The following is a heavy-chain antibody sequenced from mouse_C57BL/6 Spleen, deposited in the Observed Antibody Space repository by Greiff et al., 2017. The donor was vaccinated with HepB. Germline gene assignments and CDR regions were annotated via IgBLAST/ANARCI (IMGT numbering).Heavy chain of an antibody. CDR1: GYTFTGYW. J-gene: IGHJ1*03. V-gene: IGHV1-9*01. CDR2: ILPGIGST. Sequence: VQLQQSGAELLKPGASVKLSCKATGYTFTGYWIEWVKQRPGHGLEWIGEILPGIGSTNSNEKFKGKATFTAATYSNTAYMQLSSLTTEDSAIYYWARDVSSYWYFDVWGTGTTVTVSS. D-gene: IGHD1-1*01. CDR3: ARDVSSYWYFDV.